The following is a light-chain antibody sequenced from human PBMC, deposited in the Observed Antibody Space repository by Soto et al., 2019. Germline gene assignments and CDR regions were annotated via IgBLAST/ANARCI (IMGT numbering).Light chain of an antibody. CDR2: ATS. J-gene: IGKJ4*01. V-gene: IGKV1-9*01. CDR3: QQLKSYLL. Sequence: IQFTHSLSSLSASVGDRVTITCRASQGISRYLAWYQPKTGKAPQPLIYATSPLQSGVPSRFSGSGSETDFTITISSLQPEDFATYYCQQLKSYLLFGGGTKVDIK. CDR1: QGISRY.